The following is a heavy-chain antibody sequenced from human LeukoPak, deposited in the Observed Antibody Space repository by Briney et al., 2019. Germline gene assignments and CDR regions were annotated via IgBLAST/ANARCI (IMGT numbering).Heavy chain of an antibody. CDR2: INPNSGGT. Sequence: ASVRVSCKASGYTFTGYYMHWVRQASGQGLEWMGWINPNSGGTNYAQKFQGRVTMTRDTSISTAYMELSRLRSDDTAVYYCATVPGRYSSSWYTFDYWGQGTLVTVSS. J-gene: IGHJ4*02. V-gene: IGHV1-2*02. CDR3: ATVPGRYSSSWYTFDY. CDR1: GYTFTGYY. D-gene: IGHD6-13*01.